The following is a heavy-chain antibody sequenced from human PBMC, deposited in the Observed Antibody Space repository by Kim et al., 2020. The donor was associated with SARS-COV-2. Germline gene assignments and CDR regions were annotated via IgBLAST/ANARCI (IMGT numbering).Heavy chain of an antibody. CDR2: IYHSGRT. CDR1: GGSISSSNW. V-gene: IGHV4-4*02. Sequence: SETLSLTCAVSGGSISSSNWWSWVRQPPGKGMEWIGEIYHSGRTNYNPSLKSRVTISVDKSKNQFSLKLSSVTAADTAVYYCARWNYWELLRAFDIWGQGTMVTVSS. J-gene: IGHJ3*02. D-gene: IGHD1-26*01. CDR3: ARWNYWELLRAFDI.